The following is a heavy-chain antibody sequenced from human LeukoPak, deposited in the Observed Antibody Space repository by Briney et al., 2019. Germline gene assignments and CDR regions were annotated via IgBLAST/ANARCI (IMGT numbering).Heavy chain of an antibody. J-gene: IGHJ5*02. CDR3: AVYCSSTSCYLDWFDP. CDR1: GYTFTSYD. V-gene: IGHV1-8*01. D-gene: IGHD2-2*01. CDR2: MNPNSGNT. Sequence: GASVKVSCKASGYTFTSYDINWVRQATGQGLEWMGWMNPNSGNTGYAQKFQGRVTMTRNTSISTAYMELSSLRSEDTAGYYCAVYCSSTSCYLDWFDPWGQGTLVTVSS.